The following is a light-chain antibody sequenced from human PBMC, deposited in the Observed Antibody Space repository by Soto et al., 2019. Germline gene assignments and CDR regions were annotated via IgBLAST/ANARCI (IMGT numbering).Light chain of an antibody. CDR1: QRVGSNY. CDR2: GAS. Sequence: IRLKMSPATVSLSSGAGAILSCRASQRVGSNYLAWYQQTPGQAPRLLIYGASSRATGIPDRFSGSGSGTDFTLTISSLEPEDFAVYYCQQYGSSRWTFGQGTKVDIK. V-gene: IGKV3-20*01. J-gene: IGKJ1*01. CDR3: QQYGSSRWT.